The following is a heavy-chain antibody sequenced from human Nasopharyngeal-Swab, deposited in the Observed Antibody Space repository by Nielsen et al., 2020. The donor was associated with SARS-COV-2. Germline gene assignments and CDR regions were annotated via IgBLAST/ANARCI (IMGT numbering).Heavy chain of an antibody. J-gene: IGHJ4*02. CDR2: ISSSSSYI. Sequence: GGSLRLSCAASGFTFSSYSMNWVRQAPGKGLEWVSSISSSSSYIYYADSVKGRFTISRDNSKNTLYLQMNSLRAEDTAVYYCARDLVVVPAAPGATDYWGQGTLVTVSS. V-gene: IGHV3-21*01. CDR1: GFTFSSYS. CDR3: ARDLVVVPAAPGATDY. D-gene: IGHD2-2*01.